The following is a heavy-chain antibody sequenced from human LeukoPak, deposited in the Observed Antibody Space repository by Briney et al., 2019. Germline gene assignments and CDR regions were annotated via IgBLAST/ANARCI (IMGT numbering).Heavy chain of an antibody. Sequence: ASVKVSCKAFGYTFTTYYMHWVRQAPGQGLEWMGIINPSGGSTSYAQKFQGRVTMTRDTSTSTVYMELSSLRSEDTAVYFCARGSNYYFDSSADYPRYWGQGTLVTVSS. CDR3: ARGSNYYFDSSADYPRY. CDR1: GYTFTTYY. V-gene: IGHV1-46*01. J-gene: IGHJ4*02. CDR2: INPSGGST. D-gene: IGHD3-22*01.